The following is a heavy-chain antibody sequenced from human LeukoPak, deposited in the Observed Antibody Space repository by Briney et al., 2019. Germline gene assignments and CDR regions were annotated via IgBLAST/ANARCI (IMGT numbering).Heavy chain of an antibody. CDR2: VNTNTGNP. CDR3: ASCNDSSGYFAY. D-gene: IGHD3-22*01. J-gene: IGHJ4*02. CDR1: GYTFTDYA. Sequence: ASVKVSCKPSGYTFTDYAINWVRQAPGQGLEYMGWVNTNTGNPTYAQGFTGRFVFSSDSSVSTAYLQITSLKAGDSAIYFCASCNDSSGYFAYWGQGTLVTVSS. V-gene: IGHV7-4-1*02.